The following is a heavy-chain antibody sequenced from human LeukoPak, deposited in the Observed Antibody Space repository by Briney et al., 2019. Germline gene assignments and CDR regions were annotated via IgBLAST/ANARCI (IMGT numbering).Heavy chain of an antibody. J-gene: IGHJ4*02. D-gene: IGHD3-10*01. Sequence: SGALSLTCAVSGGSISSSNWWSWVRQPPGKGLEWIGEIYHSGSTNYNPSLKSRVTISVDKSKNQFSLKLSSVTAADTAVYYCARGGAYTRSGSYSPRYFDYWGQGTLVTVSS. CDR2: IYHSGST. CDR3: ARGGAYTRSGSYSPRYFDY. V-gene: IGHV4-4*02. CDR1: GGSISSSNW.